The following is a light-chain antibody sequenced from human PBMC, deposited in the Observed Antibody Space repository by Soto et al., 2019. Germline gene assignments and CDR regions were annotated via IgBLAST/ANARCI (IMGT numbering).Light chain of an antibody. CDR3: CSYAGSNTYVL. J-gene: IGLJ2*01. V-gene: IGLV2-23*02. Sequence: QSALTQPASVSGSPGQSITISCTGTSSDVGSYDLVSWYRQHPGKAPKLMIYEVSKRPSGVSNRFSGSKSGNTASLTISGLQAEDEADYYCCSYAGSNTYVLFGGGTKLTVL. CDR2: EVS. CDR1: SSDVGSYDL.